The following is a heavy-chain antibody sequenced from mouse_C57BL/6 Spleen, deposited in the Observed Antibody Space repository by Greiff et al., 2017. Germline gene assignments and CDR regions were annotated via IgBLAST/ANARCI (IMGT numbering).Heavy chain of an antibody. D-gene: IGHD2-1*01. CDR3: TTTYGNYFDY. CDR2: IDPENGDT. J-gene: IGHJ2*01. Sequence: EVQLQQSGAELVRPGASVKLSCTASGFNIKDDYMHWVKQRPEQGLEWIGWIDPENGDTEYASKFQGKATITADTSSNTAYLQLSSLTSEDTAVXYCTTTYGNYFDYWGQGTTLTVSS. V-gene: IGHV14-4*01. CDR1: GFNIKDDY.